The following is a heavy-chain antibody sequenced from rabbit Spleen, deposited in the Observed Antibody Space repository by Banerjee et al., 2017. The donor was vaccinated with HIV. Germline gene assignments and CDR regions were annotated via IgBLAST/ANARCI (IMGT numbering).Heavy chain of an antibody. CDR2: IDST. D-gene: IGHD1-1*01. CDR3: ASDRAGSGGYIFNL. J-gene: IGHJ4*01. CDR1: GFNISGYR. V-gene: IGHV1S45*01. Sequence: QEQLVESGGDLVKPGGSLTLTCTASGFNISGYRICWVRQAPGKGLEWIACIDSTYYTSCAKGRFTISQTSSTTLTLHMTSLTAADSATYFYASDRAGSGGYIFNLWGPGTLVTVS.